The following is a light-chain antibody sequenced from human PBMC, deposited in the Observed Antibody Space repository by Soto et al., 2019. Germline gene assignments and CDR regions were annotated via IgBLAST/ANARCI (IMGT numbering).Light chain of an antibody. J-gene: IGKJ1*01. CDR3: QQYKNWPL. CDR1: HSVNSH. V-gene: IGKV3-15*01. CDR2: GAS. Sequence: MPQSPATLSVSPGRRVPLSCRTSHSVNSHVAWYQQKPGQAPRLLLYGASTRATGIPVRFSGSGFGTEFTLTISSLQSEDFAVYYCQQYKNWPLFGQGTKV.